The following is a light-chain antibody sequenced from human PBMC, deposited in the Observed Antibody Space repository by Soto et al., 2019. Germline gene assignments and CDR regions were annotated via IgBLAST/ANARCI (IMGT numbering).Light chain of an antibody. CDR2: DAS. J-gene: IGKJ1*01. CDR1: QSVRSW. V-gene: IGKV1-5*01. CDR3: QQYKTYWT. Sequence: DIQMTQSPSALSASVGDRVTITCRASQSVRSWLAWYQQKPGRAPKFLIYDASSLESGVPSRFSGSGSGTEFTLTISNLQPDDFATYYCQQYKTYWTFGQGTKVEIK.